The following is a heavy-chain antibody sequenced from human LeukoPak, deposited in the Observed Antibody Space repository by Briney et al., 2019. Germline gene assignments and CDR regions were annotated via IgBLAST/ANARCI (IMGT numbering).Heavy chain of an antibody. D-gene: IGHD6-19*01. CDR1: GYTFTSYG. Sequence: ASVKVSCKASGYTFTSYGISWVRQAPGQGLEWMGWISAHNGNTNYAQKLQGRVTMTTDTSTSTAYMELRSLRSDDTAVYYCARSAPGVSDWSSYYGMDVWGQGTTVTVSS. CDR2: ISAHNGNT. J-gene: IGHJ6*02. V-gene: IGHV1-18*01. CDR3: ARSAPGVSDWSSYYGMDV.